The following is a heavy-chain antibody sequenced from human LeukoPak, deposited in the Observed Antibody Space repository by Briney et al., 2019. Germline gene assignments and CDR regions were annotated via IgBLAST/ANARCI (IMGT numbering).Heavy chain of an antibody. CDR1: GYTFGSYS. Sequence: ASVKVSCKASGYTFGSYSITWVRQAPGQGLEWMGWISTSNGDTNYAQSLQHRVIMTTDTSTNTAYMELRSLRSDDTAVYYCARTRGYCSGGSCYSRTDYYYYGMDVWGQGTTVTVSS. CDR3: ARTRGYCSGGSCYSRTDYYYYGMDV. V-gene: IGHV1-18*01. CDR2: ISTSNGDT. J-gene: IGHJ6*02. D-gene: IGHD2-15*01.